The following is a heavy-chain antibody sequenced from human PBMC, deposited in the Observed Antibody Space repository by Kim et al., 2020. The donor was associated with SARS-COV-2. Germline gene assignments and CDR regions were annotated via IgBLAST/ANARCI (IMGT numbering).Heavy chain of an antibody. CDR2: IYYSGTT. J-gene: IGHJ4*01. CDR1: TASIGSGDHY. V-gene: IGHV4-30-4*01. D-gene: IGHD1-26*01. Sequence: SETLSLTCTVSTASIGSGDHYWSWVRQPPGRGLEWIGYIYYSGTTYYNPSLKSRVIISVDTAKNRFSLNLNSVTAADTAVYYCARGGSGTSFSYFDYWG. CDR3: ARGGSGTSFSYFDY.